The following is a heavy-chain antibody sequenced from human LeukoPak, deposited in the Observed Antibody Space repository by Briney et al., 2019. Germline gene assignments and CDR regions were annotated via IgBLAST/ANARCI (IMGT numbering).Heavy chain of an antibody. V-gene: IGHV3-66*04. D-gene: IGHD3-10*01. CDR1: GFTVSSNY. J-gene: IGHJ4*02. Sequence: GGSLRLSCVASGFTVSSNYMSWVRQAPGKGLEWVSVIFTSGGTDYPDAVKGRFTISRDISKSTLYLQMNNLRAEDTAVYYCARHLGSGIYARPFDSWGQGTLVAVSP. CDR2: IFTSGGT. CDR3: ARHLGSGIYARPFDS.